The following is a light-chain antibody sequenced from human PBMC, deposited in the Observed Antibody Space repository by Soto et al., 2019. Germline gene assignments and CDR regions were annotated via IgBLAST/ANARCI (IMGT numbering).Light chain of an antibody. Sequence: DIQLTQSPSFLSASVGDRVTITCRASQGISSSLAWYQQKPGKPPKLLIYAPSTLQSGVPSRFSGSGSGTEFTLTISSLQPEDFATYYCQQLNSYPNTFGQGTKLEIK. CDR3: QQLNSYPNT. CDR2: APS. J-gene: IGKJ2*01. CDR1: QGISSS. V-gene: IGKV1-9*01.